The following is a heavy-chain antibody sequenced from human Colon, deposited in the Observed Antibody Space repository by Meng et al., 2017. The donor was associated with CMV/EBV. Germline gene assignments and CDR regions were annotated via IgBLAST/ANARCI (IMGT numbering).Heavy chain of an antibody. Sequence: GESLKISCAASGFTFSTYWMAWVRQASGKGLEWVACINEHGSEKYYVDSVKGRFTVSRDNAKNSLHLQMDSLRGDDTAVYYCEGQRGSSPFGFWGQGTLVTVSS. CDR3: EGQRGSSPFGF. V-gene: IGHV3-7*01. CDR1: GFTFSTYW. D-gene: IGHD3-16*01. J-gene: IGHJ4*02. CDR2: INEHGSEK.